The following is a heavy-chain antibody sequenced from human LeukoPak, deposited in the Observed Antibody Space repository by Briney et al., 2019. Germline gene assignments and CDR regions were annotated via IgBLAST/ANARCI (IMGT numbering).Heavy chain of an antibody. CDR2: IYYSGST. CDR1: GGSISSYY. Sequence: SETLSLTCTVSGGSISSYYWSWIRQPPGKGLEWIGYIYYSGSTNYNPSLKSRVTISVDTSKNQFSLKLSSVTAADTAVYYCARGPQYCSSSSCPTDNWLDPWGQGTLVTVSS. D-gene: IGHD2-2*01. J-gene: IGHJ5*02. V-gene: IGHV4-59*01. CDR3: ARGPQYCSSSSCPTDNWLDP.